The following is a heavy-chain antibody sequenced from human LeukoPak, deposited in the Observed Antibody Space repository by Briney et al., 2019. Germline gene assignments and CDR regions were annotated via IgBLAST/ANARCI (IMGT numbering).Heavy chain of an antibody. Sequence: GGPLRLSCPASGLTFSNYAMSWVRQAPGKGLQWLSVFSGSGGRAYYADSVKGRFTISRDNSRNTVYLQMTSLRAEDTAVYYCASRGHVGSGTYSPYDYWGQGTLVTVSS. CDR3: ASRGHVGSGTYSPYDY. D-gene: IGHD3-10*01. J-gene: IGHJ4*02. CDR2: FSGSGGRA. CDR1: GLTFSNYA. V-gene: IGHV3-23*01.